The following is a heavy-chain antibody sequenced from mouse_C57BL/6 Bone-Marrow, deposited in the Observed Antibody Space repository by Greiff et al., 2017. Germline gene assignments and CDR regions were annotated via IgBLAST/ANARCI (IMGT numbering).Heavy chain of an antibody. V-gene: IGHV1-50*01. J-gene: IGHJ4*01. CDR1: GYTFTSYW. Sequence: QVQLQQPGAELVKPGASVKLSCKASGYTFTSYWMQWVKQRPGQGLEWIGEIDPSDSYTNYNQKFKGKATLTVDTSSSTAYMQRSSLTSEDSAVYYCARGDYYGSPYAMDYWGQGTSVTVSS. CDR3: ARGDYYGSPYAMDY. D-gene: IGHD1-1*01. CDR2: IDPSDSYT.